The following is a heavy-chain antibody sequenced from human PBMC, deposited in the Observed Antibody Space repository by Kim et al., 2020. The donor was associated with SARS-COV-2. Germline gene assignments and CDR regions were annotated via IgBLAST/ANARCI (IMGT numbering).Heavy chain of an antibody. J-gene: IGHJ6*02. Sequence: SVKVSCKASGFTFTSSAMQWVRQARGQRLEWIGWIVVGSGNTNYAQKFQERVTITRDMSRSTAYMELSSLRSEDTAVYYCAAGTGTHYQTDYYYYYGMDVWGQGTTVTVSS. CDR1: GFTFTSSA. CDR3: AAGTGTHYQTDYYYYYGMDV. D-gene: IGHD1-1*01. CDR2: IVVGSGNT. V-gene: IGHV1-58*02.